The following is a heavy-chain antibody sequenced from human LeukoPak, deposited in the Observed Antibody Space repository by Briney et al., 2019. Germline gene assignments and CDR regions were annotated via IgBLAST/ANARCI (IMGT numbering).Heavy chain of an antibody. Sequence: ASVKVSCKASGYIFTGHYLQWVRQAPGQGLEWMGIINPSGGSTSYAQKFQGRVTVTRDTSTSTVYMGLSSLRSEDTAMYYCAREGEIGYDLSDYWGQGTLVTVSS. CDR1: GYIFTGHY. CDR3: AREGEIGYDLSDY. J-gene: IGHJ4*02. D-gene: IGHD5-12*01. CDR2: INPSGGST. V-gene: IGHV1-46*01.